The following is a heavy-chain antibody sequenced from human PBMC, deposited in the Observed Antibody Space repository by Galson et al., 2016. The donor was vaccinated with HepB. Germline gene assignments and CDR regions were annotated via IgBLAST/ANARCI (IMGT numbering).Heavy chain of an antibody. CDR1: GFIFSYAW. CDR2: IYSADTGGTT. D-gene: IGHD3-3*01. J-gene: IGHJ6*02. V-gene: IGHV3-53*04. CDR3: ARAYDFWSGRYYYAMDV. Sequence: SLRLSCAGSGFIFSYAWMTWVRQAPGKGLEWVSVIYSADTGGTTYYADSVKGRFTISRHNSKNTLYLQMSSLRHEDTAVYYCARAYDFWSGRYYYAMDVWGQGTTVTVS.